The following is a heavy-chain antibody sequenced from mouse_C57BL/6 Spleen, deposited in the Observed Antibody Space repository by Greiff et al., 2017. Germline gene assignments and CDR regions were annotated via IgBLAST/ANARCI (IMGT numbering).Heavy chain of an antibody. CDR2: IWSDGST. Sequence: VPLMESGPGLVAPSQSLSITCTVSGFSLTSYGVHWVRQPPGKGLEWLVVIWSDGSTTYNSALKSRLSISKDNSKSQVFLKMNSLQTDDTAMYYCARHNGSSHYFDYWGQGTTLTVSS. J-gene: IGHJ2*01. V-gene: IGHV2-6-1*01. CDR1: GFSLTSYG. CDR3: ARHNGSSHYFDY. D-gene: IGHD1-1*01.